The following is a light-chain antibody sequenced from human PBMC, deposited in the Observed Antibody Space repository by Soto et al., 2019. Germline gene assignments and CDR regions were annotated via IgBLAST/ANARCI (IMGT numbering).Light chain of an antibody. Sequence: DILLTQSPSSLSASVGDRVIITCRTSQSISTYLNWYQQKPGKAPILLIYTATSLEDGVLEDGVPSRFSGSGSRTDFTLTITSRQPQDFATYYCQQSYSFPFTFGPGTTVDI. CDR2: TAT. CDR1: QSISTY. V-gene: IGKV1-39*01. CDR3: QQSYSFPFT. J-gene: IGKJ3*01.